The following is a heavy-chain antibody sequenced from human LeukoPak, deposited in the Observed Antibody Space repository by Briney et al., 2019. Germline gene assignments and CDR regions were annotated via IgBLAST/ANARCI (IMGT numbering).Heavy chain of an antibody. V-gene: IGHV1-8*02. CDR3: ARGQYGGNRFFDQ. Sequence: GASVKVSCKTAGYAFSSSEINWVRQAPGQGLEWVGWMHPNSGKTGSAHKFQSRVTMTRDTSTSTAYMELSSLTSEDTAVFYCARGQYGGNRFFDQWGQGTLIIVSS. CDR1: GYAFSSSE. J-gene: IGHJ4*02. CDR2: MHPNSGKT. D-gene: IGHD4/OR15-4a*01.